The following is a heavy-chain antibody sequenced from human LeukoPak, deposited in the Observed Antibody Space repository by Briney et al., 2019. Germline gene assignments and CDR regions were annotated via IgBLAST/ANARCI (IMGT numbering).Heavy chain of an antibody. CDR1: GFTFSSYG. Sequence: PGGSLRLSCAASGFTFSSYGMHWVRQAPGKGLEWVAVIWYDGSNKYYADSVKGRFTISRDNSKNTLYLQMNSLRAEDTAVYYCARAPYDSSGYYLPGYWGQGTLVTVSS. D-gene: IGHD3-22*01. J-gene: IGHJ4*02. V-gene: IGHV3-33*01. CDR2: IWYDGSNK. CDR3: ARAPYDSSGYYLPGY.